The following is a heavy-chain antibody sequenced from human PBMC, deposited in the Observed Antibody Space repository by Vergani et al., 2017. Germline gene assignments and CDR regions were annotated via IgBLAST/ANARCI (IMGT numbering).Heavy chain of an antibody. J-gene: IGHJ4*02. Sequence: QVQLRESGPGLMKPSQTLSLTCTVSNGSISGGTYYWSWIRQHPGKGLEWLGNIFHSGSAYYNPSLQSRVSISIDTSKNLFSLKLSSVTAADTSMYYCARYSPITAEFDSWGQGTLVTVSS. V-gene: IGHV4-31*03. CDR3: ARYSPITAEFDS. CDR1: NGSISGGTYY. CDR2: IFHSGSA. D-gene: IGHD3-10*01.